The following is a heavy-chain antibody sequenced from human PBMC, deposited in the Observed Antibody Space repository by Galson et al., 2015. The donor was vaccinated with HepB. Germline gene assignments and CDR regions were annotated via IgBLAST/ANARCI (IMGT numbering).Heavy chain of an antibody. Sequence: SVKVSCKVSGYTLTELSIHWVRHSPGKGLEWMGGFDEEEGETTYAQKFQGRFSMTEDTSTDTAYMELSGLRSDDTAVYFCTTGPGGPVIHYFDFWGQGTLVLVSS. V-gene: IGHV1-24*01. CDR1: GYTLTELS. CDR3: TTGPGGPVIHYFDF. D-gene: IGHD4-23*01. J-gene: IGHJ4*02. CDR2: FDEEEGET.